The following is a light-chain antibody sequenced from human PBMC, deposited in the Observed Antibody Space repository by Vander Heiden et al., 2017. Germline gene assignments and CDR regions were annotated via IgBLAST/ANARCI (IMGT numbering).Light chain of an antibody. CDR1: NIGSKP. J-gene: IGLJ2*01. Sequence: SYVLTQPPSVSVAPGQTARITCGGDNIGSKPVHWYQQKPGQAPVLVVYDDSDQPSGIPERFSGSNSGNTATLIISRVEAGDEADYCCQVWDSSTDHVVFGRGTKLSVL. V-gene: IGLV3-21*02. CDR3: QVWDSSTDHVV. CDR2: DDS.